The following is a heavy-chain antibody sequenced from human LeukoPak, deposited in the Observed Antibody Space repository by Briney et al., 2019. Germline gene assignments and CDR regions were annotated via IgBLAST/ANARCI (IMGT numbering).Heavy chain of an antibody. Sequence: PSETLSLTCTVSGGSISSGSYCWSWIRQPAGKGLEWIGRIYTSGSTNYNPSLKSRVTISVDTSKNQFSLKLSSVTAADTAVYYCARAPYYYDSSGFDYWGQGTLVTVSS. V-gene: IGHV4-61*02. CDR1: GGSISSGSYC. CDR2: IYTSGST. D-gene: IGHD3-22*01. J-gene: IGHJ4*02. CDR3: ARAPYYYDSSGFDY.